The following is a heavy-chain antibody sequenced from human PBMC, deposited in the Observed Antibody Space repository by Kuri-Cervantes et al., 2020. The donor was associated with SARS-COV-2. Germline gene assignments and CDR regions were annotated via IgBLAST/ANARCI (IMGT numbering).Heavy chain of an antibody. CDR2: INHSGST. Sequence: SETLSLTCAVYGGSFSGYYWSWIRQPPGKGLEWIGEINHSGSTNYNPSLKSRVTISVDTSKNQFSLKLSSVTAADTAVYYCARGTRYCDFWSGYLNWGQGTLVTVSS. CDR1: GGSFSGYY. CDR3: ARGTRYCDFWSGYLN. V-gene: IGHV4-34*01. J-gene: IGHJ4*02. D-gene: IGHD3-3*01.